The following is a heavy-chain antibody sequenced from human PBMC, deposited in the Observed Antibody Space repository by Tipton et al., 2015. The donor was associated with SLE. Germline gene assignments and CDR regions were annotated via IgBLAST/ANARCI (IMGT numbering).Heavy chain of an antibody. Sequence: GSLRLSCAASGFTYSGYAMHWVRQAPGKGLEWVAFIRADGSNKDYADSVKGRFTISRDNSKNTLYLQMNRLRVEDTAVYYCAGGTGAYFDHWGQGTLVTVPS. CDR3: AGGTGAYFDH. CDR2: IRADGSNK. CDR1: GFTYSGYA. J-gene: IGHJ4*02. D-gene: IGHD3-16*01. V-gene: IGHV3-30*02.